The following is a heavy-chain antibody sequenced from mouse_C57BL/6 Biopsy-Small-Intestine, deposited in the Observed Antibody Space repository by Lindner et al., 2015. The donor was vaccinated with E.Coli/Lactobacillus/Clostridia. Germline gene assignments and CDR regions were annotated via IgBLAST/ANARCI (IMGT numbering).Heavy chain of an antibody. D-gene: IGHD4-1*01. CDR3: ARHEGNWPFEY. J-gene: IGHJ2*01. CDR2: FYPGSGSI. Sequence: VQLQESGAELVKPGASVKLSCKASGYTFTDYTIHWVKQRSGQGLEWIGWFYPGSGSIKYNEKFKDKATLTADKSSSTVYLDLSTLTSEDSAVYFCARHEGNWPFEYWGQGTXLTVSS. CDR1: GYTFTDYT. V-gene: IGHV1-62-2*01.